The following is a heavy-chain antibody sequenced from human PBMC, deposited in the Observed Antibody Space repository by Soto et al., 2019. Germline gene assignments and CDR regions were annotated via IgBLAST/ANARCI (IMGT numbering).Heavy chain of an antibody. V-gene: IGHV4-31*03. Sequence: QVQLQESGPGLVKPSQTLSLTCTVSGGSISSGGYYWSWIRQHPGKGLEWIGYIYYSGSTYYNPSLKSRGTIAVDTPKNQFSLKLSSVTAADTAVYYGAGGRNHHYSPTPGYYSDYWGQGTLVTVSS. J-gene: IGHJ4*02. CDR1: GGSISSGGYY. CDR2: IYYSGST. D-gene: IGHD2-15*01. CDR3: AGGRNHHYSPTPGYYSDY.